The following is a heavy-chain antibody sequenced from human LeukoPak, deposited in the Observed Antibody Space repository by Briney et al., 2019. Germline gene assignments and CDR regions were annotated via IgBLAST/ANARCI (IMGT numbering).Heavy chain of an antibody. CDR3: VRDNYGVDY. CDR1: GFTFDDYA. Sequence: PGGSLRLSCAASGFTFDDYAMHWVRQAPGKGLEWVSHITSDGSTTTYADSVKGRFTTSRDNDKSTLYLHMNSLRAEDTAVYYCVRDNYGVDYWGQGTLVTVSS. J-gene: IGHJ4*02. D-gene: IGHD3-10*01. CDR2: ITSDGSTT. V-gene: IGHV3-74*03.